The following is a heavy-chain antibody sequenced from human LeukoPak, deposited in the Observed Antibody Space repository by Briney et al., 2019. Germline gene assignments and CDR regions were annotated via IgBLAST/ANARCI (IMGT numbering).Heavy chain of an antibody. CDR3: ARRGLPDV. CDR1: GFTFSRYW. V-gene: IGHV3-7*01. Sequence: GGSLRLSCAASGFTFSRYWMSWVRQAPGKGLEWVANIKQDGSEEYYVDSVKGRFTISRDNAKNSLYLQMNSLRVEDTAVYYCARRGLPDVWGKGTTVTVSS. J-gene: IGHJ6*03. D-gene: IGHD2-15*01. CDR2: IKQDGSEE.